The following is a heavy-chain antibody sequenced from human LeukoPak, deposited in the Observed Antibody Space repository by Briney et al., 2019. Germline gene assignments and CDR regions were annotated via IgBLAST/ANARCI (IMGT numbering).Heavy chain of an antibody. J-gene: IGHJ4*02. CDR3: AHEGRRWDPSK. V-gene: IGHV3-23*01. D-gene: IGHD1-26*01. CDR1: GVTFNIYA. Sequence: GGSLRLSCAASGVTFNIYAMCWVRQAPGEGLGWGSTISGSGDETKYADSVKGRFTISRDNSKNTAFLQMDSLRAEDTALYFCAHEGRRWDPSKWGQGTLVTVAS. CDR2: ISGSGDET.